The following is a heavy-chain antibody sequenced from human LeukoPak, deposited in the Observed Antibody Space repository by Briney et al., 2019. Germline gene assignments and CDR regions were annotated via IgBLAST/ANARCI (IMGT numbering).Heavy chain of an antibody. D-gene: IGHD3-16*01. CDR2: ISWNSGSI. CDR3: AKVGVTTTYYYGMDV. Sequence: GRSLRLSCAASGFTFDDYAMHWVRQAPGKGLEWVSGISWNSGSIGYADSVKGRFTISRDNAKNSLYLQMNSLRAEDTASYYCAKVGVTTTYYYGMDVWGQGTTVTVSS. J-gene: IGHJ6*02. CDR1: GFTFDDYA. V-gene: IGHV3-9*01.